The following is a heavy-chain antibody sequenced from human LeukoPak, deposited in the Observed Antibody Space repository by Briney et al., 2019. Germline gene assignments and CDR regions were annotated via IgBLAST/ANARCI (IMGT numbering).Heavy chain of an antibody. CDR2: MNPNSGGT. V-gene: IGHV1-2*02. CDR1: GYTFTDYY. D-gene: IGHD3-3*01. J-gene: IGHJ4*02. CDR3: GRNKECKALDY. Sequence: ASVKASCKASGYTFTDYYIYWVRQAPRQGLEWMAWMNPNSGGTSYAQKFQGRVTIARDTSISTAYMELSRLRFDDTAVYYCGRNKECKALDYWGQGTLVTVSS.